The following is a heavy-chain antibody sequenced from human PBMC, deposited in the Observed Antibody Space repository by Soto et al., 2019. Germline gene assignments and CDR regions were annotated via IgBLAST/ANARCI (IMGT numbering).Heavy chain of an antibody. Sequence: SETLSLTCTVSGGSISSGGYYWSWIRQHPGKGLEWIGYIYYSGSTYYNPSLKSRVTISVDTSKNQFSLKLSSVTAADTAVYYCARDPCTNGVCYFDYWGQGTLVTVSS. D-gene: IGHD2-8*01. J-gene: IGHJ4*02. V-gene: IGHV4-31*03. CDR1: GGSISSGGYY. CDR2: IYYSGST. CDR3: ARDPCTNGVCYFDY.